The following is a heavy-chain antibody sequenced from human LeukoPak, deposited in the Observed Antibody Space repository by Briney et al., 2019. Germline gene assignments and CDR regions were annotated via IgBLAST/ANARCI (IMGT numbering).Heavy chain of an antibody. Sequence: GGSLRLSCAASGFTFSSYAMSWVRQAPGKGLEWVSAISGSGGSTYYADSVKGRFTISRDNSKNTLYLQMNSLRAEDTAVYYCAKATTYYDYVWIDYWGRGTLVTVSS. CDR1: GFTFSSYA. CDR2: ISGSGGST. V-gene: IGHV3-23*01. D-gene: IGHD3-16*01. J-gene: IGHJ4*02. CDR3: AKATTYYDYVWIDY.